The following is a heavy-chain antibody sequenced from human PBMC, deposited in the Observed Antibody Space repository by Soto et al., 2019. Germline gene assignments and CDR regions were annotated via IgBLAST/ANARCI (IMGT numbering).Heavy chain of an antibody. V-gene: IGHV3-11*01. CDR2: ISSSGRTI. CDR3: ARVGKGGAAYYFDF. D-gene: IGHD1-26*01. J-gene: IGHJ4*02. Sequence: GGSLRLSCAASGFSFSDYYMSWIRQAPGKGLEWVSYISSSGRTIYYIDSVKGRFTISRDNAKNSLYLQINSLRAEDTAVYYCARVGKGGAAYYFDFWGQGTLVTVSS. CDR1: GFSFSDYY.